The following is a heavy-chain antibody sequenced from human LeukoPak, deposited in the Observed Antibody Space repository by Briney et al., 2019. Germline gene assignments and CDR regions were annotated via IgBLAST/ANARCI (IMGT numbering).Heavy chain of an antibody. J-gene: IGHJ4*02. Sequence: SVKVSCKASGGTFSSYAISWVRQAPGQGLEWMGGIIPIFGTANYAQKFQGRVTITADESTSTAYMELSSLRSEDTAVFYCARSLVGATEGFDFWGQGTLVTVSS. V-gene: IGHV1-69*01. CDR3: ARSLVGATEGFDF. CDR1: GGTFSSYA. D-gene: IGHD1-26*01. CDR2: IIPIFGTA.